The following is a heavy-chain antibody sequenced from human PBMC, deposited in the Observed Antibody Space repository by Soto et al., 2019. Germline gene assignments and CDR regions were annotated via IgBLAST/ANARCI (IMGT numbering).Heavy chain of an antibody. D-gene: IGHD3-10*01. Sequence: QVQLVQSGAAVKKPGSSVKVSCKASGGTFSSYTISWVRQAPGQGLEWMGRILPILGIANYAQKFQGRVTVTADQSTSTAYMELSSLTSEDTAVYYCATGSGRGFFDYWGQGTLVTASS. CDR3: ATGSGRGFFDY. CDR2: ILPILGIA. V-gene: IGHV1-69*02. CDR1: GGTFSSYT. J-gene: IGHJ4*02.